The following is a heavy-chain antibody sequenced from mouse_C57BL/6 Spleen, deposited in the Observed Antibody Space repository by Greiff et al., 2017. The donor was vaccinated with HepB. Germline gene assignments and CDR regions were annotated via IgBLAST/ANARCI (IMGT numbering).Heavy chain of an antibody. CDR2: IHPKSGST. Sequence: QVQLQQPGAELVKPGASVKLSCKASGYSFTNYWMHWVKQRPGQGLEWIGMIHPKSGSTNYNEKFKNKATLTVDKSSSTAYMQLSSLTSEDSAVYYCARPYDYDKAMDYWGQGTSVTVSS. V-gene: IGHV1-64*01. J-gene: IGHJ4*01. CDR3: ARPYDYDKAMDY. D-gene: IGHD2-4*01. CDR1: GYSFTNYW.